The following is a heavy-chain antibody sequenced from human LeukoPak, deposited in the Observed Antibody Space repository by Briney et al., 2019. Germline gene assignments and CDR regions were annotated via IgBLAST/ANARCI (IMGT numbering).Heavy chain of an antibody. CDR2: ISGGGESP. D-gene: IGHD4-17*01. Sequence: PGRSLRLSCAASGFTFGSYAMSWVRQAPGKGLEWVSAISGGGESPWYADSVRGRSTISRDNSKNTVSLQMQSLRAEDTAVYFCARDRDYPRDQFDYWGQGTLVTVSS. V-gene: IGHV3-23*01. CDR3: ARDRDYPRDQFDY. CDR1: GFTFGSYA. J-gene: IGHJ4*02.